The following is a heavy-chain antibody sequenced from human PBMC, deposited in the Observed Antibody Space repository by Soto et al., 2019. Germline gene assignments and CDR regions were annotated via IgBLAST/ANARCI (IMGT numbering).Heavy chain of an antibody. J-gene: IGHJ4*02. CDR2: IIPMFGTA. CDR1: GGTFSTYA. CDR3: ASGIQLWLRRINNGYSG. Sequence: QVQLVQSGAEVKKPESLVKVSCKAPGGTFSTYAISWVRQAPGQGLEWMGGIIPMFGTANYAQRFQDRVTITADESTNTVYMELSRLRSEDTAVYFCASGIQLWLRRINNGYSGWGQGTLVTVSS. V-gene: IGHV1-69*12. D-gene: IGHD5-18*01.